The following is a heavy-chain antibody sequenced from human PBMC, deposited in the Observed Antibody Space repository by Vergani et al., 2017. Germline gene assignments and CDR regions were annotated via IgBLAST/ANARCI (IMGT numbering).Heavy chain of an antibody. V-gene: IGHV3-30*02. CDR2: IRYDGSNK. J-gene: IGHJ4*02. D-gene: IGHD2-15*01. CDR1: GFTFSSYG. Sequence: QVQLVESGGGVVQPGGSLRLSCAASGFTFSSYGMHWVRQAPGKGLEWVAFIRYDGSNKYYADSVKGRFTISRDNCKNTLYLQMNSLRAEDTAVYYCAKGRYCSGGSCYGGVYWDQGTLVIVSS. CDR3: AKGRYCSGGSCYGGVY.